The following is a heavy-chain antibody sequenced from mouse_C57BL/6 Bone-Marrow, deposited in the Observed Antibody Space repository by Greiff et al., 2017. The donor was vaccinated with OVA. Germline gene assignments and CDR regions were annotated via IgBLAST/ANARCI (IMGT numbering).Heavy chain of an antibody. CDR3: ARVLYDSYAMDY. CDR1: GFTFSDYY. Sequence: EVMLVEPEGGLVQPGSSMKLSCTASGFTFSDYYMAWVRQVPEKGLEWVANIHYDGSSTYYLDSLKSRFIISRDNAKNILYLQMSSLKSEDTATDYCARVLYDSYAMDYWGQGTSVTVSS. CDR2: IHYDGSST. V-gene: IGHV5-16*01. D-gene: IGHD2-3*01. J-gene: IGHJ4*01.